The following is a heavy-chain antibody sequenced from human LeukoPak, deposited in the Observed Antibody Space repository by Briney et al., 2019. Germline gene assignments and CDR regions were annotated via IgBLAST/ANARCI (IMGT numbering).Heavy chain of an antibody. J-gene: IGHJ6*02. CDR3: AREGTLGGRPADYEYYYYYGMDV. CDR2: ISAYNGNA. Sequence: ASVKVSCKASGYTFTSYGISWVRQAPGQGLEWMGWISAYNGNANYAQKLQGRVTMTTDTSTSTAYMELRSLRSDDTAVYYCAREGTLGGRPADYEYYYYYGMDVWGQRTTVTVSS. D-gene: IGHD4/OR15-4a*01. V-gene: IGHV1-18*01. CDR1: GYTFTSYG.